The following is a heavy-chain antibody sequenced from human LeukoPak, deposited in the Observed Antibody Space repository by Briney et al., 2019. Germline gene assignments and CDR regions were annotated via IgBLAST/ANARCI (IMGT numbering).Heavy chain of an antibody. Sequence: GGSLRLSCKASGFTFTNAWMNWVRQAPGKGLEWVGRIKSKTDGGTTDYAAPVKGRFTISRDDSKNTLYLQMNSLKTEDTAVYYCTTTDHYYDSSGYYYGVVDYWGQGTLVTVSS. V-gene: IGHV3-15*07. J-gene: IGHJ4*02. CDR2: IKSKTDGGTT. CDR1: GFTFTNAW. CDR3: TTTDHYYDSSGYYYGVVDY. D-gene: IGHD3-22*01.